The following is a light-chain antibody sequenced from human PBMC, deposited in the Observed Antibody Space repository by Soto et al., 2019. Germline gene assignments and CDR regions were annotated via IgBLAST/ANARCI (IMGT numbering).Light chain of an antibody. CDR2: EVS. CDR3: SSYAGNNNVV. Sequence: QSVLTQPPSASGSPGQSVTISCTGTSSDVGDYKFVSWYQQHPGKAPKLMIYEVSRRPSGVPARFSGSKSVNTASLTVSGLQVEDEADYYCSSYAGNNNVVFGGGTQLTVL. J-gene: IGLJ2*01. CDR1: SSDVGDYKF. V-gene: IGLV2-8*01.